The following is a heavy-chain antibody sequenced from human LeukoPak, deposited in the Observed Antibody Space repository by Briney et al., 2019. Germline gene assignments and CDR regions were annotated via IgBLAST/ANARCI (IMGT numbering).Heavy chain of an antibody. Sequence: PGRSLRLSCAASGFTFSSYAMHWVRQAPGKGLEWVAVISYDGSNKYYADSVKGRFTISRDNSKNTLYLQMNSLRAEDTAVYYCARDPEGRYYDSSGYYNWFDPWGQGTLVTVSS. CDR1: GFTFSSYA. V-gene: IGHV3-30-3*01. CDR3: ARDPEGRYYDSSGYYNWFDP. CDR2: ISYDGSNK. D-gene: IGHD3-22*01. J-gene: IGHJ5*02.